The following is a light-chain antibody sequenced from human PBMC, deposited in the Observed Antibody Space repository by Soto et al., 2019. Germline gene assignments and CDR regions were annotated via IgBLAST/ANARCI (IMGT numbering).Light chain of an antibody. CDR3: QQYNSYST. Sequence: DIQMTQSPSTLYASVGVRVTITCRASQSISSRLAWYQQKPGKAPKLLIYKASSLESGVPSMFSGSGSGTEFTLTISSLQPDDFATYYCQQYNSYSTFGRGTKVEI. V-gene: IGKV1-5*03. CDR1: QSISSR. CDR2: KAS. J-gene: IGKJ1*01.